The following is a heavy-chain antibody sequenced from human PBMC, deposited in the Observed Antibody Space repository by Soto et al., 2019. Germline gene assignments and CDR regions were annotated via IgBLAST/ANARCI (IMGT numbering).Heavy chain of an antibody. Sequence: GASVKVSCKASGGTFSSYAISWVRQAPGQGLEWMGGIIPIFGTANYAQKFQGRVTITADESTSTAYMELNSLRGEDTAVFYCAKHQGSGSPYYYSMDVWGQGTTVTVSS. CDR2: IIPIFGTA. V-gene: IGHV1-69*13. J-gene: IGHJ6*02. D-gene: IGHD3-10*01. CDR3: AKHQGSGSPYYYSMDV. CDR1: GGTFSSYA.